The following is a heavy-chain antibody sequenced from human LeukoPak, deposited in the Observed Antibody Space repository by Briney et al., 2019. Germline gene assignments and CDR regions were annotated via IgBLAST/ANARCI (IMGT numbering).Heavy chain of an antibody. D-gene: IGHD3-3*01. Sequence: ASVKVSCKASGYTFTSCYMHWVRQAPGQGLEWMGIINPSGGSTSYAQKFQGRVTMTRDTSTSTVYMELSSLRSEDTAVYYCARTNRNYDFWSGYPTNYYCYGMDVWGQGTTVTVSS. CDR3: ARTNRNYDFWSGYPTNYYCYGMDV. J-gene: IGHJ6*02. V-gene: IGHV1-46*01. CDR2: INPSGGST. CDR1: GYTFTSCY.